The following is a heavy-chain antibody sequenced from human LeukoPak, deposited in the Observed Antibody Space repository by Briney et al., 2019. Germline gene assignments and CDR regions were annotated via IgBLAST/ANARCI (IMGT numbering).Heavy chain of an antibody. CDR3: AKDHRIWETTGGFDY. CDR1: GFTFSSYA. CDR2: ISGSGGST. V-gene: IGHV3-23*01. Sequence: GGSLRLSCAASGFTFSSYAMRWVRQAPGKGLEWVSAISGSGGSTYYADSVKGRFTISRDNSKNTLYLQMNSLRAEDTAVYYCAKDHRIWETTGGFDYWGQGTLVTVSS. D-gene: IGHD1-14*01. J-gene: IGHJ4*02.